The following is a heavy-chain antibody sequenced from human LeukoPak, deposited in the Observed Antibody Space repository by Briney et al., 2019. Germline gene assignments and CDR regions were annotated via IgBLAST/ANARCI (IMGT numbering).Heavy chain of an antibody. J-gene: IGHJ2*01. V-gene: IGHV4-59*01. CDR2: INYSGST. CDR1: GGSISSYY. Sequence: SETLSLTCTVSGGSISSYYWSWIRQPPGKGLEWIGYINYSGSTDYNPSLKSRVTISVDTSKKQFSLRPSSVTAADTAVYYCGRRTYYDNLTGYNYWYFDLWGRGTLVSVSA. CDR3: GRRTYYDNLTGYNYWYFDL. D-gene: IGHD3-9*01.